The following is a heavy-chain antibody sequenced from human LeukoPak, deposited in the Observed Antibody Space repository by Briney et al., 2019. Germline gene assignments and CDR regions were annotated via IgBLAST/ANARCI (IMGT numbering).Heavy chain of an antibody. J-gene: IGHJ3*02. CDR2: IYPGDSDT. D-gene: IGHD6-19*01. Sequence: GESLKISCKGSGYRFTSYWIGWVRQMPGKGLEWMGIIYPGDSDTRYSPSFKGQVTISADKSISTAYLQWSSLKASDTAIYYCARVRVAGYDAFDIWGQGTMVTVSS. CDR3: ARVRVAGYDAFDI. CDR1: GYRFTSYW. V-gene: IGHV5-51*01.